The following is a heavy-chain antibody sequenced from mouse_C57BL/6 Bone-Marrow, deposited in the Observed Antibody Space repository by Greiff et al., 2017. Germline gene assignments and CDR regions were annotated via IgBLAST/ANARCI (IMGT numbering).Heavy chain of an antibody. V-gene: IGHV1-61*01. Sequence: QVQLQQPGAELVRPGSSVKLSCKASGYTFTSYWMDWVKQRPGQGLEWIGNIYPSDSETHYNQKFKDKATLTVDKSSSTAYMQLSSLTSEDSAVYDCARWRGPRVLYAMDYWGQGTSVTVSS. CDR3: ARWRGPRVLYAMDY. CDR2: IYPSDSET. CDR1: GYTFTSYW. J-gene: IGHJ4*01. D-gene: IGHD2-10*02.